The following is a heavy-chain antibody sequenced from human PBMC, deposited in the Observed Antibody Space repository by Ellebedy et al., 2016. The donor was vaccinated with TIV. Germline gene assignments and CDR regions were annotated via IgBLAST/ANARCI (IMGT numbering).Heavy chain of an antibody. Sequence: MPSETLSLTCSVSGGSINNYYWAWIRQPPGQGLEWIGSINYSGSTYYNPSLKSRLTISVDTYRSQFSLKLSSVTAADTAVYYCARVSSSGHSQPIYGMDVWGQGTTVTVSS. CDR3: ARVSSSGHSQPIYGMDV. V-gene: IGHV4-59*08. CDR2: INYSGST. D-gene: IGHD3-10*01. CDR1: GGSINNYY. J-gene: IGHJ6*02.